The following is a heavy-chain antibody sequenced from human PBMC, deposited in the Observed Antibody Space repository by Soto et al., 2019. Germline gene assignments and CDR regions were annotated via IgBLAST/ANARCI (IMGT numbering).Heavy chain of an antibody. J-gene: IGHJ3*02. CDR3: ACQGGIVVVPAAPRGAFDI. V-gene: IGHV3-23*01. Sequence: PGGSLRLSCVASGFNFKKFAMAWVRQAAGEGLEWVSGISCCGGSASYADSVKGRFSIARDDSKNTVSLQLNSLRAEDTAVYYCACQGGIVVVPAAPRGAFDIWGQGTMVTVSS. CDR1: GFNFKKFA. D-gene: IGHD2-2*01. CDR2: ISCCGGSA.